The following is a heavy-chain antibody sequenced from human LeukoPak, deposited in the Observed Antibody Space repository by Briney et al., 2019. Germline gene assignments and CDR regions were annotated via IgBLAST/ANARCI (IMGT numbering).Heavy chain of an antibody. CDR2: IYYSGST. CDR1: GGSISSSSYY. J-gene: IGHJ3*02. D-gene: IGHD5-18*01. V-gene: IGHV4-39*01. CDR3: ARFTDMVNGAFDI. Sequence: SETLSLTCTVSGGSISSSSYYWGWIRQPPGKGLEWIGSIYYSGSTYYNPSLKSRVTISVDTSKNQFSLKLSSVTAADTAVYYCARFTDMVNGAFDIWGQGTMVTVSS.